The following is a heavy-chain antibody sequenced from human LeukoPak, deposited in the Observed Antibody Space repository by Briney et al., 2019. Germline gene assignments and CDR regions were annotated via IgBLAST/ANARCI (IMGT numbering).Heavy chain of an antibody. D-gene: IGHD3-3*01. Sequence: ASVKVSCKASGYTFSGYYLHWVRQAPGQGLEWMGWINPNSGGTNYAQKFQGRVTMTRDTSITTAYMELSRLRSDDTAVYYCARISGYYLYFYDYWGQGTLVTVSS. V-gene: IGHV1-2*02. CDR1: GYTFSGYY. CDR3: ARISGYYLYFYDY. J-gene: IGHJ4*02. CDR2: INPNSGGT.